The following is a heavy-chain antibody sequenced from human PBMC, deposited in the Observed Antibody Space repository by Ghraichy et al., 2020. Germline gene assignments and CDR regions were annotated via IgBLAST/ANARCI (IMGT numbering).Heavy chain of an antibody. CDR1: GGSINNHY. J-gene: IGHJ5*02. CDR3: ARSAFVGIPAGLNCLDP. V-gene: IGHV4-59*11. Sequence: TLSLTCTVSGGSINNHYWNWIRQPPGKGLEWIGFIYYNGNTYYNPSLKSRVTLSVDTSKAQFSLKLISVTAADTAVYYCARSAFVGIPAGLNCLDPWGQGSLVTVSS. CDR2: IYYNGNT. D-gene: IGHD2-2*01.